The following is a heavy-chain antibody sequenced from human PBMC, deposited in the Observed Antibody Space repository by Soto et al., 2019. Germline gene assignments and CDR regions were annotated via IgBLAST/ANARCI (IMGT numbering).Heavy chain of an antibody. Sequence: QVQLVQSGDEVKKPGASVKDSCKASGYIFVNYGIAWVRQAPRQGLEWMGWISPYTGNTHSATKVQGRLTMTTDTSTSTAYMDLGSLTSDDTAVYYCVMVDNYVTPTPQDVWGQGTTVTVSS. CDR1: GYIFVNYG. CDR3: VMVDNYVTPTPQDV. V-gene: IGHV1-18*04. D-gene: IGHD3-16*01. CDR2: ISPYTGNT. J-gene: IGHJ6*02.